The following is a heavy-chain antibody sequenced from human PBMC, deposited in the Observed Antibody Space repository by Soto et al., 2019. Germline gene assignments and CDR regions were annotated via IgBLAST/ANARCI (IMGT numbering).Heavy chain of an antibody. CDR3: ASTGIAVAGTEGFDY. D-gene: IGHD6-19*01. V-gene: IGHV4-59*01. Sequence: PSETLSLTCTVSGGSISSYYWSWIRQPPGKGLEWIGYIYYSGSTNYNPSLKSRVTISVDTSKNQFSLKLSSVTAADTAVYYCASTGIAVAGTEGFDYWGQGTLVTVSS. J-gene: IGHJ4*02. CDR2: IYYSGST. CDR1: GGSISSYY.